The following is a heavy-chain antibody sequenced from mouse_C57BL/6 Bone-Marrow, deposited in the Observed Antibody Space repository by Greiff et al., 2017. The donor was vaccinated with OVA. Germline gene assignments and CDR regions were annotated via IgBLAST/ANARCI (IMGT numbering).Heavy chain of an antibody. D-gene: IGHD2-3*01. Sequence: DVKLVESGPGLVKPSQSLSLTCSVTGYSITSGYYWNWIRQFPGNKLEWMGYISYDGSNKYNPSLKNRITITRDTSKNQLFLKLNSVTTEDTATYYCARDGGWLLLDYWCQGTTLTVSS. J-gene: IGHJ2*01. CDR3: ARDGGWLLLDY. CDR2: ISYDGSN. CDR1: GYSITSGYY. V-gene: IGHV3-6*01.